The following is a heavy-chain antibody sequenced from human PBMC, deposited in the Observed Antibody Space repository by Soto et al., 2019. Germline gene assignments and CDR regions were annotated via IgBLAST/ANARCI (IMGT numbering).Heavy chain of an antibody. J-gene: IGHJ5*02. Sequence: LSLTCSVSGGSISSGGYSWSWIRQAPGKGLEWVSYISSSSSYTNYADSVKGRFTISRDNAKNSLYLQMNSLRAEDTAVYYCARDHYGPGWFDPWGQGTLVTVSS. CDR1: GGSISSGGYS. V-gene: IGHV3-11*05. D-gene: IGHD3-10*01. CDR3: ARDHYGPGWFDP. CDR2: ISSSSSYT.